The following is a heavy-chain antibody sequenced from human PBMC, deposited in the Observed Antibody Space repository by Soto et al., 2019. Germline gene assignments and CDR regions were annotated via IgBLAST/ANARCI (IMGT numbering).Heavy chain of an antibody. CDR1: GFSLSTSGVS. CDR2: IFWDDEK. D-gene: IGHD3-10*01. J-gene: IGHJ4*02. V-gene: IGHV2-5*02. Sequence: QITLKESSPTLVKTTQTLTLTCTFSGFSLSTSGVSVGWIRQPPGKALEWLALIFWDDEKRYSPTLKSRLTNTKDTSKTQVVLTLTNMDPVDTATYYCAHRLGEFGRRLAFDYWGQGILVTVSS. CDR3: AHRLGEFGRRLAFDY.